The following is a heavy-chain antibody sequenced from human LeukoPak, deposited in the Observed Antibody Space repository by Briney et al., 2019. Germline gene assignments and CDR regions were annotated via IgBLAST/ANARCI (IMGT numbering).Heavy chain of an antibody. CDR2: INPSGGSA. CDR1: GYTFTSYH. V-gene: IGHV1-46*01. J-gene: IGHJ5*02. CDR3: ARDPFTFGGVIVNA. D-gene: IGHD3-16*02. Sequence: ASVKVSCKASGYTFTSYHIHWVRQAPGQGLEWMGLINPSGGSASYAQKFQGRVNMTRDTSTSTAYMELSSLRSEDTAVYYCARDPFTFGGVIVNAWGQGTLVTVSS.